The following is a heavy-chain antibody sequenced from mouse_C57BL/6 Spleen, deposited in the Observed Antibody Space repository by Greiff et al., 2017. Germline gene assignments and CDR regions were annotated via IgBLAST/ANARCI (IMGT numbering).Heavy chain of an antibody. J-gene: IGHJ1*03. V-gene: IGHV1-18*01. D-gene: IGHD1-1*01. CDR1: GYTFTDYN. Sequence: EVHLVESGPELVKPGASVKIPCKASGYTFTDYNMDWVKQSHGKSLEWIGDINPNNGGTIYNQKFKGKATLTVDKSSSTAYMELRSLTSEDTAVYYCARYGYYYGSSYDWYFDVWGTGTTVTVSS. CDR2: INPNNGGT. CDR3: ARYGYYYGSSYDWYFDV.